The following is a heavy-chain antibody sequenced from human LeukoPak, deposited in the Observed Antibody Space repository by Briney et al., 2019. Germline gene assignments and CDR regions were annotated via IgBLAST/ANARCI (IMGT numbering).Heavy chain of an antibody. Sequence: GALSLSCAASGFTFSSYAMHWVRRAPGKGLEWVAVISYDGSNKYYADSVKGRFTISRDNSKNTLYLQMNSLRAEDAAVYYCASGEDHYDTSGIPHDAFDIWGQGTMVTVSS. J-gene: IGHJ3*02. CDR1: GFTFSSYA. CDR3: ASGEDHYDTSGIPHDAFDI. D-gene: IGHD3-22*01. CDR2: ISYDGSNK. V-gene: IGHV3-30-3*01.